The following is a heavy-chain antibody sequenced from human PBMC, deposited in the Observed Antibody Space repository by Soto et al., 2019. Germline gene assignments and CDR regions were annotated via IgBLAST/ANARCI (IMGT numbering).Heavy chain of an antibody. CDR1: GFTFSDYY. CDR3: AREYYYGMDV. CDR2: ITGSSDYT. J-gene: IGHJ6*02. V-gene: IGHV3-11*05. Sequence: QVQLVESGGGLVRPGGSLRLSCAASGFTFSDYYMTRIRQAPGKGLEWVSYITGSSDYTNYADSVKGRFTISRDNVKNSLYLQMNSLRAEDTAVYYCAREYYYGMDVWGQGTTVTGSS.